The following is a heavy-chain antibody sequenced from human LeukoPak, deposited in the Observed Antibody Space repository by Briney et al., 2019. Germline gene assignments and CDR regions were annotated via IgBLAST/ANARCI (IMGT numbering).Heavy chain of an antibody. J-gene: IGHJ6*02. V-gene: IGHV1-69*13. CDR2: IIPIFGTA. CDR1: GGTFSSYA. D-gene: IGHD3-10*01. Sequence: SVKVSCKASGGTFSSYAISWVRQAPGQGLEWMGGIIPIFGTANYAQKFQGRVTITADESTSTAYMELSSLRSEDTAVYYCASPGSGSYTDYYYGMDVWDQGTTVTVSS. CDR3: ASPGSGSYTDYYYGMDV.